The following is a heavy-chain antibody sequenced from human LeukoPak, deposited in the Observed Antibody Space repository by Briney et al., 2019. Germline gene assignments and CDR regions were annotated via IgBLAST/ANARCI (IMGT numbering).Heavy chain of an antibody. V-gene: IGHV1-2*02. CDR3: ARSYDVLTGSYFDY. D-gene: IGHD3-9*01. CDR2: INPNSDDT. J-gene: IGHJ4*02. CDR1: GYTFTGYY. Sequence: ASVKVSCKASGYTFTGYYIHWVRQAPGQGLEWMGWINPNSDDTNYAQEFQGRVTMTRDASISTAYMELSRLRSDDTAVYYCARSYDVLTGSYFDYWGQGTLVTVSS.